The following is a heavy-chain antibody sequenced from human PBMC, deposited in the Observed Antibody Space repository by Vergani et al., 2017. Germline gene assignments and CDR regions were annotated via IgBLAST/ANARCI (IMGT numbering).Heavy chain of an antibody. CDR3: AREAVAGPIVVVPAAYFDY. V-gene: IGHV3-30-3*01. J-gene: IGHJ4*02. Sequence: QVQLVESGGGVVQPGTSLRLSCVVSGFALNRHAMYWVRQAPGKGLEWVVGISYDGSNKYYADSVKGRFTISRDNSKNTLYLQMNSLRAEDTAVYYCAREAVAGPIVVVPAAYFDYWGQGTLVTVSS. D-gene: IGHD2-2*01. CDR1: GFALNRHA. CDR2: ISYDGSNK.